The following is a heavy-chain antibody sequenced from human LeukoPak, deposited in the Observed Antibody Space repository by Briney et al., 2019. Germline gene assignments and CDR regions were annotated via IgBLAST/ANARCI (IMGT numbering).Heavy chain of an antibody. Sequence: ASVKVSCKASGYSFSRNAINWVRQAPGQGLEWMGWINTKTGTPTYAQGFTGRFVFSLDISVSTAYLQISSLKAEDSAMYYCARRSPTADAFDIWGQGTMVTVSS. V-gene: IGHV7-4-1*02. D-gene: IGHD4-11*01. CDR1: GYSFSRNA. CDR2: INTKTGTP. J-gene: IGHJ3*02. CDR3: ARRSPTADAFDI.